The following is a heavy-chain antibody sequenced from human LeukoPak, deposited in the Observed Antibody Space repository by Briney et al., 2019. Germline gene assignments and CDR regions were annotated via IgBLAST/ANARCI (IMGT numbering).Heavy chain of an antibody. D-gene: IGHD3-9*01. Sequence: SETLSLTCAVSGDSVSSSTYYWGWIRQPPGKGLEWIGNIYYTGSSYYNPSLKSRVTMSVDTSKNQFSLKMNSVTAADTAVYYCARLSKGRYFDYIFDFWGQGTLLTVSS. J-gene: IGHJ4*02. V-gene: IGHV4-39*01. CDR1: GDSVSSSTYY. CDR3: ARLSKGRYFDYIFDF. CDR2: IYYTGSS.